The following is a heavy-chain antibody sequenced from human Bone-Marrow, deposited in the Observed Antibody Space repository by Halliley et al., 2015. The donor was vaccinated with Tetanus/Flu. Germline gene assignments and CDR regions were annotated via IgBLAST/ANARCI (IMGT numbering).Heavy chain of an antibody. CDR3: SGVGNVLDVPTGYGMVV. J-gene: IGHJ6*02. CDR2: LKSETDGGTT. Sequence: SLRLSCAASGFTFSNAWMNWVRQSPKKGLEWVGRLKSETDGGTTEYAELVQGRFTISRDDSQNTLYLQMNGLKTEDTAIYYGSGVGNVLDVPTGYGMVVGGQGTPVPVT. V-gene: IGHV3-15*01. D-gene: IGHD1-1*01. CDR1: GFTFSNAW.